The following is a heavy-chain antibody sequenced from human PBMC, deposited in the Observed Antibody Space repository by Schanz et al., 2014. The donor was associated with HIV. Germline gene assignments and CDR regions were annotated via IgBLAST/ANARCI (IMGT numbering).Heavy chain of an antibody. V-gene: IGHV3-49*05. CDR2: IRSKGYGGTP. D-gene: IGHD3-10*01. CDR1: GFTFGDYA. CDR3: ARWRSGAPSN. J-gene: IGHJ4*02. Sequence: DVHLVESGGGLIKPGRSLRLSCTASGFTFGDYAMSWFRQAPGKGLEWVGFIRSKGYGGTPDYAASVKGRFTISRDDSRNSLYLQMNSLKTEDTAVYFCARWRSGAPSNWGQGTLVTVSS.